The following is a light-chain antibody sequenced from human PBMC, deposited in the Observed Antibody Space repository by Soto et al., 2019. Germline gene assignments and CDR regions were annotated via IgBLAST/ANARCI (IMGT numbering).Light chain of an antibody. V-gene: IGKV3-11*01. CDR1: QSVSSS. CDR2: DTS. J-gene: IGKJ5*01. CDR3: QQRSNWPIT. Sequence: EIVVTQSPATLSVSPGERVTLSCRASQSVSSSLAWYQQRPGQAPRLLIYDTSTRAPGIAARFSGSGSGTDFTLTISSLEPEDFAVYYCQQRSNWPITFGQGTRLEIK.